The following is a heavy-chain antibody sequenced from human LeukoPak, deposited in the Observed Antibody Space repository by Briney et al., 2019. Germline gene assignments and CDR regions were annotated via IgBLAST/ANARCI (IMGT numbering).Heavy chain of an antibody. Sequence: SETLSLTCTVTGGSISSYYWSWIRQPPGKGLAWIGYIYYSGSTNYNPSLKSRVTISVDTSKNQFSLKLSSVTAADTAVYYCARGLCSGGSCYLGYYFDYWGQGTLVTVSS. CDR2: IYYSGST. CDR1: GGSISSYY. J-gene: IGHJ4*02. V-gene: IGHV4-59*01. CDR3: ARGLCSGGSCYLGYYFDY. D-gene: IGHD2-15*01.